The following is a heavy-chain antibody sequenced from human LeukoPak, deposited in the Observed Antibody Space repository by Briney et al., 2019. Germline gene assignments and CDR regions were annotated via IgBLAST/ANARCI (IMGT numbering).Heavy chain of an antibody. CDR1: GFTFSSYW. V-gene: IGHV3-7*01. CDR2: IKQDGSGK. Sequence: GGSLRLSCAASGFTFSSYWMSWVRQAPGKGLEWVANIKQDGSGKYYVDSVKGRFTISRDDAKNSLYLQMNSLRAEDTAVYYCAREKALRFLEWPDYGMDVWGQGTTVTVSS. D-gene: IGHD3-3*01. CDR3: AREKALRFLEWPDYGMDV. J-gene: IGHJ6*02.